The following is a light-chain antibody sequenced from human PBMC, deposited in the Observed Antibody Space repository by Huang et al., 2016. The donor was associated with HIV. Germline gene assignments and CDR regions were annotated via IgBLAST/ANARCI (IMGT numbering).Light chain of an antibody. CDR2: DAS. Sequence: EIVLTQSPASLALSPVERATLSCRASQTVRNYLACYKQKPGQAPRLLIFDASNRATDIPARFSGSGSGTDFTLTISSLEPEDFAVYYCQQRYNWPLTFGGGTKVEIK. CDR1: QTVRNY. J-gene: IGKJ4*01. V-gene: IGKV3-11*01. CDR3: QQRYNWPLT.